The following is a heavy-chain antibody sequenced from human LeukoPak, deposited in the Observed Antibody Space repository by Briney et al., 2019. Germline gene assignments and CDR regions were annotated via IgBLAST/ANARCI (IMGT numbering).Heavy chain of an antibody. D-gene: IGHD3-22*01. J-gene: IGHJ4*02. V-gene: IGHV1-2*02. CDR3: ARGASYYYGSCEY. CDR2: ISPNSGGT. CDR1: GYTFTDYY. Sequence: ASVKVSCKASGYTFTDYYMHWVRQAPGQGLEWMGWISPNSGGTNYAQKFQGRVTMTGDTSISTAYMELSRLRSDDTAVYYCARGASYYYGSCEYWGQGTLVTVSS.